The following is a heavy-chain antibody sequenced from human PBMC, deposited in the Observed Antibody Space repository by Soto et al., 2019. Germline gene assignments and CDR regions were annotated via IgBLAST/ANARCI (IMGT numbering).Heavy chain of an antibody. CDR2: IIPIFGTA. Sequence: QVQLVQSGAEVKKPGSSVKVSCKASGGTFSSYAISWVRQAPGQGLEGMGGIIPIFGTANYAQKFQGRVTITADESTSTAYMELSSLRSEDTAVYYCARLGLGEMATFPGAFDIWGQGTMVTVSS. V-gene: IGHV1-69*01. CDR1: GGTFSSYA. CDR3: ARLGLGEMATFPGAFDI. J-gene: IGHJ3*02. D-gene: IGHD5-12*01.